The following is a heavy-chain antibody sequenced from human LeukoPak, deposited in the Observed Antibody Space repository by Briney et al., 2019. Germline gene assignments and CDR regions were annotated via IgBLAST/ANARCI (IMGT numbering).Heavy chain of an antibody. CDR2: IYYSGST. V-gene: IGHV4-59*01. J-gene: IGHJ3*02. CDR1: GGSISSYY. Sequence: SETLSLTCTVSGGSISSYYWSWIRQPPGKGLEWIGYIYYSGSTNYNPSLKSRVTISVDTSKTQFSLKLSSVTPAATALISCAKSPLPVVRGVSGVFDIWGQGTLVTVSS. CDR3: AKSPLPVVRGVSGVFDI. D-gene: IGHD3-10*01.